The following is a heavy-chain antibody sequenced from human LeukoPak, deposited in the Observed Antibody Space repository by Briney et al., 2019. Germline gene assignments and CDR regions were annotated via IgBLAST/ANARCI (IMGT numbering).Heavy chain of an antibody. CDR2: IYYSGST. J-gene: IGHJ4*02. CDR1: GGSISSSGYY. D-gene: IGHD6-13*01. Sequence: SETLSLTCIVSGGSISSSGYYWGWIRQPPEKGLEWIGSIYYSGSTYYNPSLKSRVTISVDTSKNQFSLKLSSVTAADTAVYYCARVGLGSSSWPTPFDYWGQGTLVTVSS. V-gene: IGHV4-39*07. CDR3: ARVGLGSSSWPTPFDY.